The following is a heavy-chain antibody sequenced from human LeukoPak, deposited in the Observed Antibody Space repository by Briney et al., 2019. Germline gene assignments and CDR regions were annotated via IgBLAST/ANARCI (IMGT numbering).Heavy chain of an antibody. Sequence: PSETLSLTCTVSGGSISSSSYYWGWIRQPPGKGREWIGSIYYSGSTYYNPSLKSRVTISVDTSKNQFSLKLSSVTAADTAVYYCARVFYYDSSGHPGDYYYYYMDVWGKGTTVTISS. D-gene: IGHD3-22*01. CDR2: IYYSGST. CDR3: ARVFYYDSSGHPGDYYYYYMDV. CDR1: GGSISSSSYY. V-gene: IGHV4-39*07. J-gene: IGHJ6*03.